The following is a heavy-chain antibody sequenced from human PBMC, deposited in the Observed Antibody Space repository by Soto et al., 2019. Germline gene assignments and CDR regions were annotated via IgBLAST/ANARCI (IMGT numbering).Heavy chain of an antibody. J-gene: IGHJ4*02. CDR1: GFTFTSYN. V-gene: IGHV3-48*01. D-gene: IGHD3-16*02. CDR3: ARSESDYIWGSYRYPDY. Sequence: PGGSLRLSCAASGFTFTSYNMNWVRQAPGKGLEWVSYISSSSSTIYYADSVKGRFTISRDNAKNSLFLQMNSLRAEDTAVYYCARSESDYIWGSYRYPDYWGQGTLVTVSS. CDR2: ISSSSSTI.